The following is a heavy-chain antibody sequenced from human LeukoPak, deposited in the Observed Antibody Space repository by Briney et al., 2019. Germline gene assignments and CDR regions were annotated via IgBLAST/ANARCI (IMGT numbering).Heavy chain of an antibody. D-gene: IGHD2-15*01. CDR1: GDSVSSNSAA. J-gene: IGHJ4*02. Sequence: SQTLSLTCAISGDSVSSNSAAWNWIRQSPSRGLEWLGRTYYRSKWYNDYAVSVKSRITINPHTSKNQFSLQLNSVTPEDTAVYYCVRRYCSGGSCYIDYWGQGTLVTVSS. V-gene: IGHV6-1*01. CDR3: VRRYCSGGSCYIDY. CDR2: TYYRSKWYN.